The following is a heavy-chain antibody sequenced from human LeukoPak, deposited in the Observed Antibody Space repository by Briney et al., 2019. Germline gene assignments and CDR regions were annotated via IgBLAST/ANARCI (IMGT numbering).Heavy chain of an antibody. Sequence: PGGSLRLSCAASGFTFSNYGMSWVRQAPGKGLEWVSTISGSGTNKYYADSVKGRLTISRDNSKNTLYLQMNSLGAEDTAIYYCAKLISGSSSSPRAFDYWGQGTLVTVSS. CDR2: ISGSGTNK. D-gene: IGHD6-6*01. CDR3: AKLISGSSSSPRAFDY. V-gene: IGHV3-23*01. CDR1: GFTFSNYG. J-gene: IGHJ4*02.